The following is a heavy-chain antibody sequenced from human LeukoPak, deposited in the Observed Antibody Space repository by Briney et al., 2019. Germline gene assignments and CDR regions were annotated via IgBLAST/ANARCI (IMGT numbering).Heavy chain of an antibody. CDR3: VRDALEGYYSYYYMAV. Sequence: SETLSLTCSVSGGPIISHYWSWLRQPPGKGLEWIGYISNSGSTDYNPSLRSRVTISINTSKNQFSLKLTSVTAADSAVYYCVRDALEGYYSYYYMAVWGRGTTVTVSS. J-gene: IGHJ6*03. V-gene: IGHV4-59*11. CDR2: ISNSGST. D-gene: IGHD1-1*01. CDR1: GGPIISHY.